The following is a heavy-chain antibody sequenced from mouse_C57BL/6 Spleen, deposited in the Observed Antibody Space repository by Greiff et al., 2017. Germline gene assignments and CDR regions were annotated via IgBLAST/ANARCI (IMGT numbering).Heavy chain of an antibody. V-gene: IGHV5-17*01. Sequence: EVKLVESGGGLVKPGGSLKLSCAVSGFTFSDYGMHWVRQAPEKGLEWVAYISSGSSTIYYADTVKGRFTISRDNAKNTLFLQMTSLRSEDTAMYYCAQGRPSSYYMDYWGQGTTLTVSS. J-gene: IGHJ2*01. CDR2: ISSGSSTI. CDR3: AQGRPSSYYMDY. CDR1: GFTFSDYG.